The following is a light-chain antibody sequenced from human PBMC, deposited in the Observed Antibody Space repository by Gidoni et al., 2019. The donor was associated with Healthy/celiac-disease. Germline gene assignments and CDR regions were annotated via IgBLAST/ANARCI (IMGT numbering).Light chain of an antibody. CDR1: QSLVYSDGNTY. J-gene: IGKJ4*01. CDR3: MQSTHWLT. Sequence: DVVMTQSLLSLPVTLGQPAPISCSSSQSLVYSDGNTYLNWLKQRPGQSPRRLIDKVSNRDSGVPDRVSGSGSDTNFTLKISRVEAVDVGFYYCMQSTHWLTFGEGTKVEIK. V-gene: IGKV2-30*01. CDR2: KVS.